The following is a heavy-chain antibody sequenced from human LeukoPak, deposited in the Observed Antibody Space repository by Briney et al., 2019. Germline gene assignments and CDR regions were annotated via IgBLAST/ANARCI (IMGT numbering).Heavy chain of an antibody. CDR2: IYTSGST. D-gene: IGHD5-18*01. J-gene: IGHJ4*02. Sequence: PSESLSLTCTVSGGSISSYYWNWIRQPAGKGLEWIGRIYTSGSTIYYPSLKSRVTMSVDTSKNQFSLKLSSVTAADTAVYYCPRGVYSYGYSPFNYWGQGTLVTVSS. CDR3: PRGVYSYGYSPFNY. V-gene: IGHV4-4*07. CDR1: GGSISSYY.